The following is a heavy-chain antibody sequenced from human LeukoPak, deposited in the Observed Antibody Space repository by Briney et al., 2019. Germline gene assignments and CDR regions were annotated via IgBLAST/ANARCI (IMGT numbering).Heavy chain of an antibody. CDR1: GFTFSSYA. V-gene: IGHV3-23*01. J-gene: IGHJ6*02. CDR2: ISTSGGST. CDR3: ARCGDSCSSYGMGV. Sequence: PGGSLRLSCAASGFTFSSYAMNWVRQAPGKGLEWVSTISTSGGSTYYADSLKGRFTVSRDDSKNTLYLQVNSLRAEDTAVYYCARCGDSCSSYGMGVWGQGTTVTVSS. D-gene: IGHD2-15*01.